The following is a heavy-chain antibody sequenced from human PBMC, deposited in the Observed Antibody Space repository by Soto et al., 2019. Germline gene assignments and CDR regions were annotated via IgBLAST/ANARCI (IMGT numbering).Heavy chain of an antibody. CDR1: GFTLSSYG. CDR2: IWYDGDKK. Sequence: QVQLVESGGGVVQPGRSLRLSCAASGFTLSSYGMHWVRQAPGKGLEWVAVIWYDGDKKYYADSVKVRFTISRDESKNTVYLHMSSLRGEDTGVYYCARGSAGSESVVVVPAIDFYSFDTWGQETLVSVSS. J-gene: IGHJ4*02. D-gene: IGHD2-15*01. V-gene: IGHV3-33*01. CDR3: ARGSAGSESVVVVPAIDFYSFDT.